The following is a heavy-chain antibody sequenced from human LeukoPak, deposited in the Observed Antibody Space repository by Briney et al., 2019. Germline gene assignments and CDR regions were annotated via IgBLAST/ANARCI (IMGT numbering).Heavy chain of an antibody. CDR2: LYYSGST. CDR1: GGSISSGGYY. CDR3: ARGASYGDYVGNNWFDP. V-gene: IGHV4-31*03. D-gene: IGHD4-17*01. Sequence: KPSQTLSLTCTVSGGSISSGGYYWSWIRQHPGKGLEWIGYLYYSGSTYYNPSLKSRVTISVDTSKNQFSLKLSSVTAADTAVYYCARGASYGDYVGNNWFDPWGQGTLVTVSS. J-gene: IGHJ5*02.